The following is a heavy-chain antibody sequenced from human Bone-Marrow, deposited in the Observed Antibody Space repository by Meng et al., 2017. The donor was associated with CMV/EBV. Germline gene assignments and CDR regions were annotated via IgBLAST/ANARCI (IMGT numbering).Heavy chain of an antibody. J-gene: IGHJ4*02. D-gene: IGHD2-15*01. V-gene: IGHV3-30-3*01. CDR3: ARGLVVVAAIARDY. CDR2: ISYDGSNK. CDR1: GFTFSSYA. Sequence: GESLKISCAASGFTFSSYAMHWVRQAPGKGLEWVAVISYDGSNKYYADSVKGRFTISRDNSKNTLYLQMNSLRAEDTAVYYCARGLVVVAAIARDYWGQGTLDTVSS.